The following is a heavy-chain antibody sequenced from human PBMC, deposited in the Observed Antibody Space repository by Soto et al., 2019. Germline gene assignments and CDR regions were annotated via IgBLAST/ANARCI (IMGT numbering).Heavy chain of an antibody. CDR2: ISSSSSTI. CDR1: GFTFSSYS. CDR3: ARAALSNWNDVSWFDP. D-gene: IGHD1-1*01. J-gene: IGHJ5*02. Sequence: EVQRVESGGGLVQPGGSLRLSCAASGFTFSSYSMNWVRQAPGKGLEWVSYISSSSSTIYYADSVKGRFTISRDNAKNSLYLQMNSLRAEDTAVYYCARAALSNWNDVSWFDPWGQGTLVTVSS. V-gene: IGHV3-48*01.